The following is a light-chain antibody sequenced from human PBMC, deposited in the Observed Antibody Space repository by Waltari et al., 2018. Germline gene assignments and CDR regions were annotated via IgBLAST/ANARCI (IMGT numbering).Light chain of an antibody. CDR2: DVT. Sequence: QSALTQPRSVSGSPGQSVTISCSGSNSDVGGYNYVSLYQQHPGKAPKLMISDVTKRPSGVPDRFSGSKSGNTASLTISGLQAEDEADYYCSSYAGSSVAFGGGTKLTVL. CDR1: NSDVGGYNY. V-gene: IGLV2-11*01. J-gene: IGLJ2*01. CDR3: SSYAGSSVA.